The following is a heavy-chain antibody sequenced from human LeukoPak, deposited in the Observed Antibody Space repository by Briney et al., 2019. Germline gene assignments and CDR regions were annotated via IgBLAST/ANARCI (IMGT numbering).Heavy chain of an antibody. Sequence: IPSETLSLTCTVSGGSINNYWSWIRQSAGKGLEWIGRIYTSGSTPDYSPSFKSRVTMSIDTSKNQFSLQLSSVTAADTAVYYCATSPPVVPAAITAFDIWGQGTMVTVSS. D-gene: IGHD2-2*01. J-gene: IGHJ3*02. CDR3: ATSPPVVPAAITAFDI. CDR2: IYTSGST. V-gene: IGHV4-4*07. CDR1: GGSINNY.